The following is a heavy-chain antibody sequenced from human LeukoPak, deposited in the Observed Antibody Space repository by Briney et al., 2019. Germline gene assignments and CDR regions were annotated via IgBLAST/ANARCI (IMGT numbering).Heavy chain of an antibody. CDR1: GGSVSSGSYY. CDR3: ASRKYNWNYYYYYGMDV. J-gene: IGHJ6*02. D-gene: IGHD1-20*01. CDR2: IYYSGST. Sequence: PSETLSLTCTVSGGSVSSGSYYWSWIRQPPGKGLEWIGYIYYSGSTNYNPFLKSRVTISVDTSKNQFSLKLSSVTAADTAVYYCASRKYNWNYYYYYGMDVWGQGTTVTVSS. V-gene: IGHV4-61*01.